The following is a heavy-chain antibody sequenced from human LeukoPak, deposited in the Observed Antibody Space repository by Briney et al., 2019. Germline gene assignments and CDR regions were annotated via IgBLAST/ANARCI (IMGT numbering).Heavy chain of an antibody. CDR3: ARVSSSGWSAPDF. D-gene: IGHD6-19*01. Sequence: GGSLRLSCAVSGFTFSSYSMNWVRQAPGKGLEWVSYISSSSSTIYYADSVKGRFTISRDNAKNSLYLQMNSLRAEDTAVYYCARVSSSGWSAPDFWGQGTLVTVSS. V-gene: IGHV3-48*04. J-gene: IGHJ4*02. CDR2: ISSSSSTI. CDR1: GFTFSSYS.